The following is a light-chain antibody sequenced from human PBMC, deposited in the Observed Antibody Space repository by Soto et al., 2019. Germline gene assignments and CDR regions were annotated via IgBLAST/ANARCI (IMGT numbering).Light chain of an antibody. Sequence: DIPMTQSPSSLSASVGDRVTITCRASQSIDKFLNWYQKKPGKAPKLLIHSASSLQSGVPSTFSGTGFGMDFSLTISNLQPEDFATYYCQQSSTTPWTFGQGTKVDIK. V-gene: IGKV1-39*01. CDR3: QQSSTTPWT. CDR2: SAS. J-gene: IGKJ1*01. CDR1: QSIDKF.